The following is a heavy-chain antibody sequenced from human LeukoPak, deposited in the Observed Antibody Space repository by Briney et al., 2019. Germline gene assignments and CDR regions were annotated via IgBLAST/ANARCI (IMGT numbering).Heavy chain of an antibody. J-gene: IGHJ4*02. CDR2: IKNDGSIT. Sequence: GGSLRLSCAASGFTFSNYWMHWVGQAPGKGLVWVSRIKNDGSITNYADSVKGRFTISRDNAKNTLHLQMNSLRAEDTAVYYCARTDYLTNWGQGTLVTVSS. CDR3: ARTDYLTN. D-gene: IGHD2/OR15-2a*01. V-gene: IGHV3-74*01. CDR1: GFTFSNYW.